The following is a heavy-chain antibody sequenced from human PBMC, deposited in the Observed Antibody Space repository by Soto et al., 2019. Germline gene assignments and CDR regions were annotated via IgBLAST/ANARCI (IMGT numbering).Heavy chain of an antibody. J-gene: IGHJ4*02. CDR1: GFTFSSYG. CDR3: ATPGPY. CDR2: IWFDGSNK. V-gene: IGHV3-33*01. Sequence: VQLVESGGGVVQPGRSLRLSCAASGFTFSSYGMHWVRQAPGKGLEWVAVIWFDGSNKFYADSVKGRFTISRDNSKNTVSLQMNSLRDEDSAAYYCATPGPYWGQGTMVTVSS.